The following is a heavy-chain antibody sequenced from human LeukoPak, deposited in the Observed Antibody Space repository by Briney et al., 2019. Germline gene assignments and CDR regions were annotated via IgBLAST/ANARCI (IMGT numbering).Heavy chain of an antibody. CDR3: ARGAFSSSSGYKYYYMDV. D-gene: IGHD6-6*01. V-gene: IGHV1-2*02. CDR1: GYTFTSYG. CDR2: INPNSGGT. J-gene: IGHJ6*03. Sequence: GASVKVSCKASGYTFTSYGITWVRQAPGQGLEWMGWINPNSGGTNFAQKFQDRVTMTGDTSISTAYMELSRLRSDDTAVYYCARGAFSSSSGYKYYYMDVWGKGTTVTVSS.